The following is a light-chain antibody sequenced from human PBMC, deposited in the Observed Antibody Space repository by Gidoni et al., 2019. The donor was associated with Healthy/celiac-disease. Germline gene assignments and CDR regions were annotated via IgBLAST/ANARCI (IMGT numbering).Light chain of an antibody. Sequence: DIQMTQSPSSLSASVGDRVTITCRASQSVSSYLNWYQQKPGKAPKILIYAASSLQSGVPSRFSGSVSGTDFTLPISSLQPEYFATSYCQQSYSTLYTFGQGTKLEIK. CDR1: QSVSSY. V-gene: IGKV1-39*01. CDR2: AAS. J-gene: IGKJ2*01. CDR3: QQSYSTLYT.